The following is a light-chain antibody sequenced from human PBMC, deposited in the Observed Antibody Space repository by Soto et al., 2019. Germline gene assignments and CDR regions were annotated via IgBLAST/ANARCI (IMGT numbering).Light chain of an antibody. CDR1: QSVSSNY. V-gene: IGKV3-20*01. CDR3: QHYGKDNSPRYS. J-gene: IGKJ2*03. Sequence: EIVLTQSPGTLSLSLGERATLSCRASQSVSSNYLACYQQKPGQAPRLLIYVTSGTATGLPGSFSGSGSRTYFTLFISRMEPEDSEVDSCQHYGKDNSPRYSFGQGTRLEIK. CDR2: VTS.